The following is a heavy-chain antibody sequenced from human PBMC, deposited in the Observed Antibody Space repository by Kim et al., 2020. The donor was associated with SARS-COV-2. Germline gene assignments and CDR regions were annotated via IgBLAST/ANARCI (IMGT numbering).Heavy chain of an antibody. CDR3: ARAPTRSVVTTDFDY. D-gene: IGHD4-4*01. V-gene: IGHV3-30-3*01. CDR1: GFTFSSYA. CDR2: ISYDGSNK. J-gene: IGHJ4*02. Sequence: GGSLRLSCAASGFTFSSYAMHWVRQAPGKGLEWVAVISYDGSNKYYADSVKGRFTISRDNSKNTLYLQMNSLRAEDTAVYYCARAPTRSVVTTDFDYWGQGTLVTVSS.